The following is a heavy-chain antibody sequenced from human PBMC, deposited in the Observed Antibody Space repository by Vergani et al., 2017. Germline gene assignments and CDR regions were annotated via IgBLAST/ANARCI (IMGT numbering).Heavy chain of an antibody. CDR3: ARALETYYYDSSGYFDAFDI. J-gene: IGHJ3*02. CDR1: GFTFSSYA. Sequence: QVQLVESGGGVVQPGRSLRLSCAASGFTFSSYAMHWVRQAPGKGLEWGAVISYDGSNKYYADSVKGRFTISRDNSKNTLSLQMNSLRAEDTAVYYCARALETYYYDSSGYFDAFDIWGQGTMVTVSS. D-gene: IGHD3-22*01. CDR2: ISYDGSNK. V-gene: IGHV3-30*01.